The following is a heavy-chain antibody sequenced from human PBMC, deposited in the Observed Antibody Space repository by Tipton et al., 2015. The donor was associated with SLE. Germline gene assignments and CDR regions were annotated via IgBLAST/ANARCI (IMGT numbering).Heavy chain of an antibody. CDR3: ARGARGNSYGSDEDFDY. V-gene: IGHV4-59*01. CDR2: IYYAGST. CDR1: GGSISGYY. Sequence: TLSLTCTLSGGSISGYYWSWIRQPPGKGLEWIGYIYYAGSTNYNPSLKGRVTISVDTSKNQFSLRLSSVTTADTAVYYCARGARGNSYGSDEDFDYWGQGTLVTVSS. D-gene: IGHD5-18*01. J-gene: IGHJ4*02.